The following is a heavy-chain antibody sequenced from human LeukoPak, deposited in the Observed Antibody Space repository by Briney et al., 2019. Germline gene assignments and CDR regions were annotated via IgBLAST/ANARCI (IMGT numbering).Heavy chain of an antibody. CDR3: ATYSSLNRREFQY. D-gene: IGHD3-22*01. J-gene: IGHJ1*01. V-gene: IGHV4-39*07. CDR2: IYYSGST. CDR1: GGSISSSSYY. Sequence: SETLSLSCTVSGGSISSSSYYWGWIRQPPGKGLAWIGSIYYSGSTYYNPSLKSRVTISVDTSKNQFSLKLSSVTAADTAVYYCATYSSLNRREFQYWGQGTLLTVSS.